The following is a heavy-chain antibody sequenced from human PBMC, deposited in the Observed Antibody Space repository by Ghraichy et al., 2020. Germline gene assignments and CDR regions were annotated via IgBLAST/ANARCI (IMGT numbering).Heavy chain of an antibody. CDR2: INPNSGGT. D-gene: IGHD3-22*01. J-gene: IGHJ4*02. CDR1: GYTFTGYY. Sequence: ASVKVSCKASGYTFTGYYMHWVRQAPGQGLEWMGWINPNSGGTNYAQKFQGRVTMTRDTSISTAYMELSRLRSDDTAVYYCARAFRGNYDSSGKPRTSFDYWGQGTLVTVSS. CDR3: ARAFRGNYDSSGKPRTSFDY. V-gene: IGHV1-2*02.